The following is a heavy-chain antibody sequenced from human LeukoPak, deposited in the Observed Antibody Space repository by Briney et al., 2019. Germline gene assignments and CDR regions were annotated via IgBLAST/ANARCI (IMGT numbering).Heavy chain of an antibody. CDR1: GFIFSSYW. D-gene: IGHD3-3*01. V-gene: IGHV3-48*04. CDR3: ARDAAYYDFWSGYNYYYYMDV. Sequence: GGSLRLSCAASGFIFSSYWMTWVRQVPGKGLEWVSYISSSGSTIYYADSVKGRFTISRDNAKNSLYLQMNSLRAEDTAVYYCARDAAYYDFWSGYNYYYYMDVWGKGTTVTVSS. J-gene: IGHJ6*03. CDR2: ISSSGSTI.